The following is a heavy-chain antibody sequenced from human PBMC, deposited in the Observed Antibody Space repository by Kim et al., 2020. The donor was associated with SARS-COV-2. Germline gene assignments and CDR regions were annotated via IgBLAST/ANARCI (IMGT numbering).Heavy chain of an antibody. V-gene: IGHV3-30*18. CDR3: AKSAFLGCSGGSCYSGWFDY. CDR2: ISYDGSNK. J-gene: IGHJ4*02. D-gene: IGHD2-15*01. Sequence: GGSLRLSCAASGFTFSSYGMHWVRQAPGKGLEWVAVISYDGSNKYYADSVKGRFTISRDNSKNTLYLQMNSLRAEDTAVYYCAKSAFLGCSGGSCYSGWFDYWGQGTLVTVSS. CDR1: GFTFSSYG.